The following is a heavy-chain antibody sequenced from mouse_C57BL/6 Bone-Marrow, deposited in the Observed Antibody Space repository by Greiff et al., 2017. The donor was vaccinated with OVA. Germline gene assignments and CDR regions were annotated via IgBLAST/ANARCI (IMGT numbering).Heavy chain of an antibody. D-gene: IGHD2-3*01. CDR1: GYTFTTYP. V-gene: IGHV1-47*01. CDR3: ARRRYDGYPWFAY. CDR2: FHPYNDDT. J-gene: IGHJ3*01. Sequence: VQLQQSGAELVKPGASVKMSCKASGYTFTTYPLEWMKQNHGKSLEWIGNFHPYNDDTKYNEKFKGKATLTVEKSSSTVYLELSRLTSDDSAVYYCARRRYDGYPWFAYWGQGTLVTVSA.